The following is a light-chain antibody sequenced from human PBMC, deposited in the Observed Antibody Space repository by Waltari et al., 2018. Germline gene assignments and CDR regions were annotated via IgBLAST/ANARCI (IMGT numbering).Light chain of an antibody. Sequence: EIVLTQSPGTLSLSPGERATLPCRASQSVSSSYLAWYQQKPGQAPRLLISGASSRATCIPDRFSGSGSGTDFTLSISRLEPEDFAVYYCQQYGSSPPRYTFGQGTKLEIK. CDR2: GAS. CDR1: QSVSSSY. CDR3: QQYGSSPPRYT. J-gene: IGKJ2*01. V-gene: IGKV3-20*01.